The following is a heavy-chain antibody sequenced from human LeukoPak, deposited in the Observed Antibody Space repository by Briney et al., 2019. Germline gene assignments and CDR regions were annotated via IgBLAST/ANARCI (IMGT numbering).Heavy chain of an antibody. CDR2: INPHSDDR. V-gene: IGHV1-2*02. J-gene: IGHJ4*02. D-gene: IGHD2-2*01. CDR3: VRDGPCSSTSCQNFDS. CDR1: GYTFTGYY. Sequence: ASVKVSCKASGYTFTGYYIHWVRQAPGQGLEWMGWINPHSDDRNYAQRSQGRVTMTRDTSISTVYMELSGLTSDDTAVYYCVRDGPCSSTSCQNFDSWGQGAPVTVSS.